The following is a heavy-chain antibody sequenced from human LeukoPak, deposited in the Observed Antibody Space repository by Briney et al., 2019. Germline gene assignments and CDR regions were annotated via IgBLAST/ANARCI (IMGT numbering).Heavy chain of an antibody. CDR3: ARDPQINAFDI. Sequence: GGSLRLSCAASGFIFSDYALQWVRQAPGKGLDWVAMTSYDESDKYYADPVKGRFTISRDNAKNTLYLQMNSLRAEDTAVYYCARDPQINAFDIWGQGTMVTVSS. J-gene: IGHJ3*02. CDR2: TSYDESDK. CDR1: GFIFSDYA. V-gene: IGHV3-30*14.